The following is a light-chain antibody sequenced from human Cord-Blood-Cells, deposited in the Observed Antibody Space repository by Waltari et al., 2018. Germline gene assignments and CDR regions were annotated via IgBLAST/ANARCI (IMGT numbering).Light chain of an antibody. CDR3: QQYNSYSPYT. Sequence: DIQMTQSPSTLSASVGDRITITCRASQSISSWFAWYQQKPGKAPKPLLYDASSLESGVTSRCSGSRSGTEFIITISSLQPDDVATYYCQQYNSYSPYTFGQGTKLEIK. CDR2: DAS. CDR1: QSISSW. J-gene: IGKJ2*01. V-gene: IGKV1-5*01.